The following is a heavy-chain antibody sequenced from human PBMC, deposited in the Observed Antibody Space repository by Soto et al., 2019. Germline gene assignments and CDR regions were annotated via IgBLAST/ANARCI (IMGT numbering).Heavy chain of an antibody. D-gene: IGHD3-10*01. V-gene: IGHV1-69*02. J-gene: IGHJ4*02. CDR1: GGTFSSYT. Sequence: QVQLVQSGAEVKKPGSSVKVSCKASGGTFSSYTISWVRQAPGQGLEWMGRIIPILGIANYAQKFQGRVTITADTSTSTAYMELSSLRSEDTAVYYCARFGELLTPRFDYWGQGTLVTVSS. CDR2: IIPILGIA. CDR3: ARFGELLTPRFDY.